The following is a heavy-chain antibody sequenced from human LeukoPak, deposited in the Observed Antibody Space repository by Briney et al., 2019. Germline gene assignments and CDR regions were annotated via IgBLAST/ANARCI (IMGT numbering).Heavy chain of an antibody. Sequence: GWARRLSCAAYRLTFSNYWMHGLRQAPGKGLVWVSHINSDGSRTIYAASVKGRFTISRDNAKNTLYLQMNSLRAEDTAVYYCARQPDYWGQGTLVTVSS. D-gene: IGHD1-14*01. J-gene: IGHJ4*02. CDR3: ARQPDY. CDR1: RLTFSNYW. CDR2: INSDGSRT. V-gene: IGHV3-74*01.